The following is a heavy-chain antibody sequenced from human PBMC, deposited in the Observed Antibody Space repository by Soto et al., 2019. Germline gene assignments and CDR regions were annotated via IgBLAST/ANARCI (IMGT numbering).Heavy chain of an antibody. D-gene: IGHD1-26*01. Sequence: SLRLSCAASGFTFSIYGMHWVLQAPGRGLEWVAVISYDGSNKYYADSVKGRFTISRDNSKNTLYLQMNSLRAEDTAVYYCAKDVVGVTTSYYHGMDVWGQGTTVTVSS. CDR2: ISYDGSNK. CDR3: AKDVVGVTTSYYHGMDV. CDR1: GFTFSIYG. J-gene: IGHJ6*02. V-gene: IGHV3-30*18.